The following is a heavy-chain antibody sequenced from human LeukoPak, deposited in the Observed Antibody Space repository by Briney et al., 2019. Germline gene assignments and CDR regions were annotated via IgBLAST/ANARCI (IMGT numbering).Heavy chain of an antibody. CDR1: GGTFSSYA. Sequence: SVKVSCKASGGTFSSYAISWVRQAPGQGLEWMGGIIPIFGTANYAQKFQGRVTITAGESTSTAYMELSSLRSEDTAVYYCARTSCSSTSCAPNAFDIWGQGTMVTVSS. CDR2: IIPIFGTA. D-gene: IGHD2-2*01. V-gene: IGHV1-69*13. CDR3: ARTSCSSTSCAPNAFDI. J-gene: IGHJ3*02.